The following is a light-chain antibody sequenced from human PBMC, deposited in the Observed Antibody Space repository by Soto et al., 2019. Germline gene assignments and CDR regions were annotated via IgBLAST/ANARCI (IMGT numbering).Light chain of an antibody. CDR1: QSISSF. CDR2: AAS. V-gene: IGKV1-39*01. CDR3: QQTYTITHT. Sequence: DIQMTQSPSSLSVSVGDRVTITCRASQSISSFSNWYQQTPGEAPKLLIYAASTLQSGVPSRFSGSGSGTDFTLTISRLQPEDFATYFCQQTYTITHTFGQGTKVAIK. J-gene: IGKJ2*01.